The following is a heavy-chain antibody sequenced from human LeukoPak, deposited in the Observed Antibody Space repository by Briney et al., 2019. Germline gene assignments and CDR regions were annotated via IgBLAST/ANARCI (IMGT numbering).Heavy chain of an antibody. J-gene: IGHJ4*02. Sequence: ASVKVSCKASGYTFTSYDFNWVRQATGQGLEWLGWMSPNSGDTGYAQKFQGRVAMTSDSSISTAYMELSSLRSEDTAIYYCVRTPPNWGFDYWGQGTLVTVSS. CDR2: MSPNSGDT. V-gene: IGHV1-8*01. CDR1: GYTFTSYD. D-gene: IGHD7-27*01. CDR3: VRTPPNWGFDY.